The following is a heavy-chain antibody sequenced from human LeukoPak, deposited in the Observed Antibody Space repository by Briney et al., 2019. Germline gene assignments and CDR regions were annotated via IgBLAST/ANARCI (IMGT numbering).Heavy chain of an antibody. V-gene: IGHV1-69*13. CDR3: ARNRDLGPAEYFQH. D-gene: IGHD2/OR15-2a*01. CDR2: IIPIFGTA. CDR1: GGTFSSYA. J-gene: IGHJ1*01. Sequence: ASVKVSCKASGGTFSSYAISWVRQAPGQGLEWMGGIIPIFGTASYAQRSQGRVTITADESTSTAYMELSSLRSEDTAVYYCARNRDLGPAEYFQHWGQGTLVTVSS.